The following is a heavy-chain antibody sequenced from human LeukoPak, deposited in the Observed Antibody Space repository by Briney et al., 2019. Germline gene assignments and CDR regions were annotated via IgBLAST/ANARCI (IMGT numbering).Heavy chain of an antibody. D-gene: IGHD2-2*01. J-gene: IGHJ3*02. CDR2: ISSSSSTI. Sequence: PGGSLRLSCAASGFTFSSYSMNWVRQAPGKGLEWVSYISSSSSTIYYADSVKGRFTISRDNAKNSLYLQMNSLRAEDTAVYYCARPVVPADPGDAFDIWGQGTMVTVSS. CDR3: ARPVVPADPGDAFDI. V-gene: IGHV3-48*04. CDR1: GFTFSSYS.